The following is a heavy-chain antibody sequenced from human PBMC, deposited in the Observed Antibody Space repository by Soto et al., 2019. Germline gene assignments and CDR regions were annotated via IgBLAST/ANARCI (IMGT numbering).Heavy chain of an antibody. V-gene: IGHV3-23*01. Sequence: AGSLRLSCAASGFTFSNHAMNWVRQAPGKGLEWVPGISGSGGSTAYGTSVNGRFTIPRDNSENTLYLQMDSMRADDTAVYLCAKGHDFSIGYSYYYGIYVWRQGTTVTVFS. CDR3: AKGHDFSIGYSYYYGIYV. CDR1: GFTFSNHA. J-gene: IGHJ6*02. CDR2: ISGSGGST. D-gene: IGHD3-3*01.